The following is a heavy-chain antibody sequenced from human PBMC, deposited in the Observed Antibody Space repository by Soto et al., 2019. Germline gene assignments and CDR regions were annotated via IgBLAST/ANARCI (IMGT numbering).Heavy chain of an antibody. CDR2: IMPIFGTP. J-gene: IGHJ5*02. V-gene: IGHV1-69*01. D-gene: IGHD3-3*02. CDR3: ARVHSSVIFYFVDP. CDR1: GGTFDSYV. Sequence: QVQLVQSGAEVKKPGSSVKVSCKASGGTFDSYVISWLRQAPGQGLEWMGGIMPIFGTPNYAQKFRGRVTISAHESTSTAYLELSSLTSDDAAVYYCARVHSSVIFYFVDPWGQGTLVTVSS.